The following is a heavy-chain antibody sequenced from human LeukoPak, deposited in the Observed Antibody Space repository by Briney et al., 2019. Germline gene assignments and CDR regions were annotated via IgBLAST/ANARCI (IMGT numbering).Heavy chain of an antibody. CDR3: AKLGHSDGWYLGAFDI. CDR2: TSYSRTT. V-gene: IGHV4-59*08. CDR1: GGSITSHY. D-gene: IGHD6-19*01. J-gene: IGHJ3*02. Sequence: SETLSLTCAVSGGSITSHYWNWIRQTPGMRLEWIGYTSYSRTTIYNSYFKGRATMSIDTSKNQLYLNLTSVTATDTAVYYCAKLGHSDGWYLGAFDIWGQGTTVIVSS.